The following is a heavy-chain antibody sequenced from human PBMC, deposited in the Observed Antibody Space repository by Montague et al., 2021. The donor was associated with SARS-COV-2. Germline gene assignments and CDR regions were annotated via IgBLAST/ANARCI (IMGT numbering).Heavy chain of an antibody. J-gene: IGHJ6*02. V-gene: IGHV4-59*12. CDR2: IIHSGST. CDR3: ARGGYYDNTGYYSDYYYNMDV. D-gene: IGHD3-22*01. Sequence: SETLSLTCTVYGGSFVSYYWSWIRRPPGGGLEWIGGIIHSGSTXXXPSXXXRVSMSVDTSKNQFSLRLSSVTAADTAVYYCARGGYYDNTGYYSDYYYNMDVWGQGTTVTVSS. CDR1: GGSFVSYY.